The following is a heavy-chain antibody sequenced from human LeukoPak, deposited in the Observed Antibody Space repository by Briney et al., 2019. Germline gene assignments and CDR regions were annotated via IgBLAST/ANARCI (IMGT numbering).Heavy chain of an antibody. V-gene: IGHV3-64*04. D-gene: IGHD3-9*01. CDR1: RFTFSNFN. Sequence: GGSLRLSCSASRFTFSNFNMHWVRQAPGKGLQFVSGITSDGGSIDYADSVRGRFTISRDNSHNTLYLQMNSLRAEDTAVYYCARHFTTGSIDHWGQGNLVTVSS. CDR3: ARHFTTGSIDH. J-gene: IGHJ4*02. CDR2: ITSDGGSI.